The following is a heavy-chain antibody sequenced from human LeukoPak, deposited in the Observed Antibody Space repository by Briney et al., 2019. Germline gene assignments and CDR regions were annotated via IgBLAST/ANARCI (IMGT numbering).Heavy chain of an antibody. CDR3: AKRGLGYSSGPAGRRGITRDFLDY. CDR2: ISGSGDST. D-gene: IGHD6-19*01. CDR1: GFTFSSYA. J-gene: IGHJ4*02. Sequence: SGGSLRLSCAASGFTFSSYAMSWVRQAPGKGLEWVSTISGSGDSTYYADSVKGRFTISRDNSRNTLYLQMNSLRAEDTAVYYCAKRGLGYSSGPAGRRGITRDFLDYWGQGTLVTVSS. V-gene: IGHV3-23*01.